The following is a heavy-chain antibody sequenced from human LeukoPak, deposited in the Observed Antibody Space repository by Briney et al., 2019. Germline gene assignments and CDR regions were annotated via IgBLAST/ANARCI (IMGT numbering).Heavy chain of an antibody. Sequence: ASVKVSCKASGYTFTSYGISWVRQAPGQGLEWMGWISAYNGNTNYAQKLQGRVTMTTDTSTSTAYMELRSLRSDDTAVYYCARDSPDYYDSSGYYLLGFLFDYWGQGTLVTVSS. D-gene: IGHD3-22*01. CDR2: ISAYNGNT. V-gene: IGHV1-18*01. CDR1: GYTFTSYG. CDR3: ARDSPDYYDSSGYYLLGFLFDY. J-gene: IGHJ4*02.